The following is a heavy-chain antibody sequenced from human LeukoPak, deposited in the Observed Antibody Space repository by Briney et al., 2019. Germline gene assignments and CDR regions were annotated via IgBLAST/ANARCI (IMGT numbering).Heavy chain of an antibody. CDR1: GFTFSSYG. J-gene: IGHJ4*02. D-gene: IGHD6-19*01. Sequence: GGSLRLSCAASGFTFSSYGMHWVRQAPGKGLEWVAVISYDGSNKYYADSVKGRFTISRDNSKNTLYLQMNSLGAEDTAVYYCAKVFSGGGSGWYEPRPYFDYWGQGTLVTVSS. V-gene: IGHV3-30*18. CDR3: AKVFSGGGSGWYEPRPYFDY. CDR2: ISYDGSNK.